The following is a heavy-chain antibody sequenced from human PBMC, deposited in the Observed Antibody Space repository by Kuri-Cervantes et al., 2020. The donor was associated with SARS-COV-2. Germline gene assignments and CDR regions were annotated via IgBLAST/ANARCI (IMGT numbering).Heavy chain of an antibody. D-gene: IGHD1-7*01. CDR2: IYYSGST. CDR3: WKGSWNYPFDY. Sequence: GSLRLSCTVSGGPISSYSLSWIRQAPGKGLEWIGYIYYSGSTNYNPSLKSRVTISVDTYKNQFSLKLSSVTAADTAVYYCWKGSWNYPFDYWGQGTLVTVSS. J-gene: IGHJ4*02. CDR1: GGPISSYS. V-gene: IGHV4-59*01.